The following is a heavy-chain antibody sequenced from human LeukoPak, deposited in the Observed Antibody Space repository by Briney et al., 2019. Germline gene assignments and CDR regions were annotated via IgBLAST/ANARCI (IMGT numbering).Heavy chain of an antibody. CDR2: MNPISGNT. CDR3: ARGPPIRGYRYGYDTGYYYSYSMDV. D-gene: IGHD5-18*01. Sequence: ASVNVSCQASGYTFTSYDINWVRQATGQELEWMGWMNPISGNTGHAQKFQGRVTMTRDTSISTAYMELSSLRSEDTAVYYCARGPPIRGYRYGYDTGYYYSYSMDVWGKGTTVTISS. J-gene: IGHJ6*03. CDR1: GYTFTSYD. V-gene: IGHV1-8*01.